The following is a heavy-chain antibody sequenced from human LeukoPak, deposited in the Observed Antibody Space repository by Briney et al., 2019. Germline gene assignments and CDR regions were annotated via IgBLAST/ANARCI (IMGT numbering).Heavy chain of an antibody. CDR2: IYYSGST. V-gene: IGHV4-39*07. CDR3: ARVQSRLSWFDP. Sequence: SETLSLTCTVSGGSISGTSYYWGWIRQPPGKGLESIGSIYYSGSTYYNPSLKSRVTISVDTSKNQFSLKLSSVTAADTAVYYCARVQSRLSWFDPWGQGTLVTVSS. J-gene: IGHJ5*02. CDR1: GGSISGTSYY.